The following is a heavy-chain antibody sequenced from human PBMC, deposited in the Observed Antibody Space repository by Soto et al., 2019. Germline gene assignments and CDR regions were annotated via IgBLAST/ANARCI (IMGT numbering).Heavy chain of an antibody. D-gene: IGHD3-10*01. Sequence: EVQLVESGGGLVQPGGSLRLSCAASGFTFSSYSMNWVRQAPGKGLEWVSYISSSSSTIYYADSVKGRFTISRDNAKNSLYLQMTSLRAEDTAVYYCARDCNMFRGVMWSWGQGTLVTVSS. CDR1: GFTFSSYS. J-gene: IGHJ5*02. V-gene: IGHV3-48*01. CDR2: ISSSSSTI. CDR3: ARDCNMFRGVMWS.